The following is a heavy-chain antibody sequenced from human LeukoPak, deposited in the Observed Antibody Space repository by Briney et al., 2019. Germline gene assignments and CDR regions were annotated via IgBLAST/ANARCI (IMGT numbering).Heavy chain of an antibody. Sequence: SETLSLTSTVSGGSISGYYRSWIRQPPGKGLEWIGYIYYSGSTNYNPSLKSRITMSVDTSKNQFSLSLSSVTAADTAVYYCARHGRRQLVPYDYWGQGSLVTVSS. CDR2: IYYSGST. J-gene: IGHJ4*02. CDR1: GGSISGYY. V-gene: IGHV4-59*08. CDR3: ARHGRRQLVPYDY. D-gene: IGHD6-13*01.